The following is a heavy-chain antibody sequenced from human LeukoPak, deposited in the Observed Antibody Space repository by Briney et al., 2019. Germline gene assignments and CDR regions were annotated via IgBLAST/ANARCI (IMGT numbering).Heavy chain of an antibody. CDR1: GGSISSGGYS. V-gene: IGHV4-30-2*01. J-gene: IGHJ3*02. Sequence: SETLSLTCAVSGGSISSGGYSWSWIRQPPGKGLEWIGYIYHSGSTYYNPSLKSRVTISVDRSKNLFSLKLSSVTAADTAVYYCARGLRVYYYDSSGDYPRGAFDIWGQGTMVTVSS. CDR3: ARGLRVYYYDSSGDYPRGAFDI. CDR2: IYHSGST. D-gene: IGHD3-22*01.